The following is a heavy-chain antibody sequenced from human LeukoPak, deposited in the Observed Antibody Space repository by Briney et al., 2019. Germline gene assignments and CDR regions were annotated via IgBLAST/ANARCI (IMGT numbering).Heavy chain of an antibody. Sequence: SETLSLTCTVSGGSTSSSSYYWGWIRQPPGKGLEWIGSIYYSGSTYYNPSLKSRVTISVDKSKNQFSLKLSSVTAADTAVYYCARESPLTMVRGVIIVIDYWGQGTLVTVSS. CDR2: IYYSGST. CDR1: GGSTSSSSYY. J-gene: IGHJ4*02. D-gene: IGHD3-10*01. V-gene: IGHV4-39*07. CDR3: ARESPLTMVRGVIIVIDY.